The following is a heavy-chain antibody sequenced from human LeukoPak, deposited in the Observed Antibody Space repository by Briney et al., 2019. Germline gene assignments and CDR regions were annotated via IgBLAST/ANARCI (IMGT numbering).Heavy chain of an antibody. Sequence: ASVKVSCKVSGYTLTELSMHWVRQAPGKGLEWMGGFDPEDGETIYAQKFQGRVTMTEDTSTDTAYMELSSLRSEDTAVYYCATKIRSGAPDYYYYYYGMDVWGQGTTVTVSS. D-gene: IGHD2-15*01. J-gene: IGHJ6*02. CDR1: GYTLTELS. CDR2: FDPEDGET. CDR3: ATKIRSGAPDYYYYYYGMDV. V-gene: IGHV1-24*01.